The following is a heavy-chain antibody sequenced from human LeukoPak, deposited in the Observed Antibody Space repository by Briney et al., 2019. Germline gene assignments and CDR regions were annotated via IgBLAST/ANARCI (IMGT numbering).Heavy chain of an antibody. CDR3: ARGTIGGNPASAY. CDR1: GFTFSSYA. Sequence: GGSLRLSCAASGFTFSSYAMHWVRQAPGKGLEWVAVISYDGSNKYYADSVKGRFTISRDNAKSTLYLQMDSLTVEDTALYYCARGTIGGNPASAYWGQGTLVTVSS. D-gene: IGHD4-23*01. V-gene: IGHV3-30*04. J-gene: IGHJ4*02. CDR2: ISYDGSNK.